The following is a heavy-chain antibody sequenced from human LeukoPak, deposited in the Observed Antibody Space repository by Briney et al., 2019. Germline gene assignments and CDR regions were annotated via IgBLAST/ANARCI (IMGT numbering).Heavy chain of an antibody. Sequence: TSETLSLTCTVSGGSISSGSYYWSWIRQPAGKGLEWIGRIYTSGSTNYNPSLKSRVTILVDTSKNQFSLKLSSVTAADTAVYYCARTAKGGTYYYDSSGYHNDAFDIWGQGTMVTVSS. D-gene: IGHD3-22*01. J-gene: IGHJ3*02. CDR3: ARTAKGGTYYYDSSGYHNDAFDI. CDR2: IYTSGST. V-gene: IGHV4-61*02. CDR1: GGSISSGSYY.